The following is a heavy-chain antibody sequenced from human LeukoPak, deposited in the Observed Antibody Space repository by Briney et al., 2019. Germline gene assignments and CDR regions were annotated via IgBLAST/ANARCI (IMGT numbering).Heavy chain of an antibody. CDR1: GLTFSSYG. CDR3: AKDDAWLQYGN. V-gene: IGHV3-23*01. D-gene: IGHD5-24*01. J-gene: IGHJ4*02. CDR2: ISGSGGST. Sequence: GGSLRLSCAASGLTFSSYGMSWVRQAPGRGLEWVSAISGSGGSTYYADSVKGRFTISRDNSKNTLYLQMNSLRPEDTAVYYCAKDDAWLQYGNWGRGTLVTVSS.